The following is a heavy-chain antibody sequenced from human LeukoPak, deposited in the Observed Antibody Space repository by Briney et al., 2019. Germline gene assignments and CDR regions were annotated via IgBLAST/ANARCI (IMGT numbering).Heavy chain of an antibody. CDR3: ARSLPAAGPFDY. D-gene: IGHD2-2*01. V-gene: IGHV4-4*02. CDR1: GASISSGNW. Sequence: PSETLSLTCAVSGASISSGNWWSWVRQPPGKGLEWIGEIYHSGSTNYNPSLKSRVTISVDKSKNQFSLKLTSVTAADTAVYYCARSLPAAGPFDYWGQGTLVTVSS. J-gene: IGHJ4*02. CDR2: IYHSGST.